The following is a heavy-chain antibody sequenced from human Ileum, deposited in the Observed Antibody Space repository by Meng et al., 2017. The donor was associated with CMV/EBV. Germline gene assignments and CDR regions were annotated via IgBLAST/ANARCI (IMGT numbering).Heavy chain of an antibody. D-gene: IGHD1-7*01. Sequence: EVQLVESGGGVVQPGXXXXLSCAASGFTFSGYWMHWVRQAPGKGPVWVSRIEGDGTTTTYADSVKGRFTISRDNAKNMLYLQMNSLRAEDTAMYYCARDLYWNSVDFWGQGTLVTVSS. J-gene: IGHJ4*02. CDR2: IEGDGTTT. CDR1: GFTFSGYW. V-gene: IGHV3-74*03. CDR3: ARDLYWNSVDF.